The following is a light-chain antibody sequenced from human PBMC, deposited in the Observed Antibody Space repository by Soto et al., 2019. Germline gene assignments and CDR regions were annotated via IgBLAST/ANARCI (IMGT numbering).Light chain of an antibody. J-gene: IGKJ4*01. CDR3: QQDCSYPHT. Sequence: DIQMTQSPSTLSASVGDRVTISCRSSQSISSWLAWYQQNPGKAPKLLIYKASSLGSGVPSRFSGSGSGADFTLSISSMQPDDFATYCCQQDCSYPHTFGGGTKVEIK. V-gene: IGKV1-5*03. CDR2: KAS. CDR1: QSISSW.